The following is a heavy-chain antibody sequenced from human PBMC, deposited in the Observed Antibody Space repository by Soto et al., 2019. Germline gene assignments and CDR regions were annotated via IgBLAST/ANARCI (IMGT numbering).Heavy chain of an antibody. D-gene: IGHD3-10*01. CDR1: GYSFTSYW. J-gene: IGHJ5*02. V-gene: IGHV5-51*01. Sequence: GESLKISCKGSGYSFTSYWIGWVRQMPGKGLEWMGIIYPGDSDTRYSPSFQGQVNISADKSISTAYLQWSSLKASDTAMYYCARHGLAYYYGSGKAPRYNWFDPWGQGTLVTVSS. CDR3: ARHGLAYYYGSGKAPRYNWFDP. CDR2: IYPGDSDT.